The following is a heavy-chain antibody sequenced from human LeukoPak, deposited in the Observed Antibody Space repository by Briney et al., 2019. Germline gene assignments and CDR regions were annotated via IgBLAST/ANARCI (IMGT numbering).Heavy chain of an antibody. CDR3: ARHKVHGDYFDY. J-gene: IGHJ4*02. CDR2: IYYSGST. D-gene: IGHD4-17*01. Sequence: SETLSLTCTVSGGSISSSSYYWGWIRQPPGKGPEWIGSIYYSGSTYYNPSLKSRVTISVDTSKNQLSLKLSSVTAADTAVYYCARHKVHGDYFDYWGQGTLVTVSS. CDR1: GGSISSSSYY. V-gene: IGHV4-39*01.